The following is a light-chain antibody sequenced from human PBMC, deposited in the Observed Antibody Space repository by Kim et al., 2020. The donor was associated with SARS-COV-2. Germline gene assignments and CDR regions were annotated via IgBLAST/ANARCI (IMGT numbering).Light chain of an antibody. J-gene: IGKJ4*01. CDR1: QSINTY. CDR3: QQSHTAPLLT. CDR2: AAS. Sequence: DIQMTQSPSSLAASVGDRVTIACRASQSINTYLNWYQQKPGKAPKLLIYAASTLQSGVPSRFSGSGSGTDFTLTISSLQPEDFATYYCQQSHTAPLLTFGGGTKVDNK. V-gene: IGKV1-39*01.